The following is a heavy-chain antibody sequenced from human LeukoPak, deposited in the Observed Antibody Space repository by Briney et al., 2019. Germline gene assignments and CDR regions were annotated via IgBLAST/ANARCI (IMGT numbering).Heavy chain of an antibody. J-gene: IGHJ3*02. CDR1: GGSISSSSYY. D-gene: IGHD1-14*01. CDR2: IYYSGST. Sequence: PSETLSLTCTVSGGSISSSSYYWGWIRQPPGKGLEWIGSIYYSGSTYYNPSLKSRVTISVDTSKNQFSLKLSSVTAADTAVYYCAREGPEGYAFDIWGQGTMVTVSS. CDR3: AREGPEGYAFDI. V-gene: IGHV4-39*07.